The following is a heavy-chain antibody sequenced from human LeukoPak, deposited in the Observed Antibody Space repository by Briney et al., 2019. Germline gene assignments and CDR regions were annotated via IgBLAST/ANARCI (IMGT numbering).Heavy chain of an antibody. V-gene: IGHV3-66*01. CDR1: GFTFSRYW. CDR2: IYSGGST. Sequence: GGSLRLSCAASGFTFSRYWMYWVRQAPGKGLEWVSVIYSGGSTYYADSVRGRFTISRDIAKNTLYLQMNSLRDEDSAVYYCARDQGIFDYWGQGTLVTVSS. J-gene: IGHJ4*02. CDR3: ARDQGIFDY.